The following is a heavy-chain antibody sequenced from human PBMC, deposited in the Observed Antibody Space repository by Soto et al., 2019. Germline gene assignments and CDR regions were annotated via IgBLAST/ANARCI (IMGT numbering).Heavy chain of an antibody. Sequence: GGFLRLSCAASGVTFSSYSMNWVRQAPGKGLEWVSYISSSSSTIYYADSVKGRFTISRDNAKNSLYLQMNSLRDEDTAVYYCAREGVYDSSGYYYVYGMDVWGQGTTVTVSS. CDR3: AREGVYDSSGYYYVYGMDV. CDR1: GVTFSSYS. D-gene: IGHD3-22*01. J-gene: IGHJ6*02. V-gene: IGHV3-48*02. CDR2: ISSSSSTI.